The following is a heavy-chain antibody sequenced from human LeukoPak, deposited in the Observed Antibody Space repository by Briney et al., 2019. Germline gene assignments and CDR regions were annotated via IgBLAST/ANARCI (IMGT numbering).Heavy chain of an antibody. V-gene: IGHV1-69*06. CDR1: GGTFSSYA. CDR2: IIPIFGTA. CDR3: ARDLTDYYGSGSSPFDY. J-gene: IGHJ4*02. Sequence: ASVKVSCKASGGTFSSYAISWVRQAPGQGLEGMGGIIPIFGTANYAQKFQGRVTITADKSTSTAYMELSSLRSEDTAVYYCARDLTDYYGSGSSPFDYWGQGTLVTVSS. D-gene: IGHD3-10*01.